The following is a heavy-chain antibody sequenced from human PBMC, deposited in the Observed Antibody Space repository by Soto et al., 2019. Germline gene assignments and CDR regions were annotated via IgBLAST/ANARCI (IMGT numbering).Heavy chain of an antibody. V-gene: IGHV4-39*01. Sequence: QLQLQESGPGLVKPSETLSLTCTVCGGSIISTNYSWGWIRQPPGKGLEWIGTIYDTGSTYHDPSLNSRVTISVDTSKNQFSLRLSSVTAADTAVYYCARRGYGDHYDYWGQGTLVTVSS. CDR2: IYDTGST. CDR3: ARRGYGDHYDY. CDR1: GGSIISTNYS. D-gene: IGHD4-17*01. J-gene: IGHJ4*02.